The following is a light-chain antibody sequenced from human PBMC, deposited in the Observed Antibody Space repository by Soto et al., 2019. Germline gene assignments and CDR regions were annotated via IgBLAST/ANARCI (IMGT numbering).Light chain of an antibody. CDR1: QSISSW. J-gene: IGKJ1*01. CDR3: QQYNDYPWT. CDR2: KLS. Sequence: DIQMTQSPSTLSASVGDRVTITCRASQSISSWLAWYQQKPGKAPKLLIYKLSNLEDEVPSRFSGSGSGTEFTLTISSLQPDDFATYYCQQYNDYPWTFGQGAKVDVK. V-gene: IGKV1-5*03.